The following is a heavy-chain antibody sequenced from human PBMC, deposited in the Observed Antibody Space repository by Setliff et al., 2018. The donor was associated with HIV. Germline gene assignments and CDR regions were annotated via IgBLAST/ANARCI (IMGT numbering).Heavy chain of an antibody. CDR2: IYYSGTT. D-gene: IGHD6-6*01. V-gene: IGHV4-61*01. CDR3: ASEAWTSYRSSSGYYYYYMDV. CDR1: GDSVSSASYC. J-gene: IGHJ6*03. Sequence: LSLTCTVSGDSVSSASYCWRWIRQPPGKGLEWIGYIYYSGTTKYKPSLKSRVTISVDTSKNQFSLKLSSVTAADTAVYYCASEAWTSYRSSSGYYYYYMDVWGKGTTVTVSS.